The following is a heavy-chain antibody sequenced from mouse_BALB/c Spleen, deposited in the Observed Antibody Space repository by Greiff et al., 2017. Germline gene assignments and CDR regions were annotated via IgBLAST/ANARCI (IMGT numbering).Heavy chain of an antibody. V-gene: IGHV14-1*02. Sequence: VQLQQSGAELVRPGALVKLSCKASGFNIKDYYMHWVKQRPEQGLEWIGRIDPANGNTKYDPKFQGKATITADTSSNTAYLQLSSLTSEDTAVYYCARDDGTGYFDYWGQGTTLTVSS. CDR1: GFNIKDYY. CDR3: ARDDGTGYFDY. D-gene: IGHD2-3*01. J-gene: IGHJ2*01. CDR2: IDPANGNT.